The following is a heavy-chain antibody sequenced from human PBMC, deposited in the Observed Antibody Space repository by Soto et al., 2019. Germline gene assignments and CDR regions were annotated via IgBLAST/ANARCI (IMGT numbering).Heavy chain of an antibody. CDR2: IKSTIDGGTT. CDR3: TTDSYRTIIIVCFDY. V-gene: IGHV3-15*07. Sequence: EVQLVESGGGLVKPGGSLRLSCAASGFAFPNAWMNWVRQAPGKGLEWVGRIKSTIDGGTTDYAEPVKGRFAISRDDSNNMVYLQMNSLKIVDTALYYSTTDSYRTIIIVCFDYWGHGTLVTVSS. D-gene: IGHD3-22*01. J-gene: IGHJ4*01. CDR1: GFAFPNAW.